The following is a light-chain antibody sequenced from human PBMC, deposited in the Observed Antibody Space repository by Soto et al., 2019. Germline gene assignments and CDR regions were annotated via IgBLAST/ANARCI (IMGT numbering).Light chain of an antibody. CDR3: QQYDSSPV. V-gene: IGKV3-20*01. J-gene: IGKJ2*01. CDR2: GAS. CDR1: QSVSNSY. Sequence: EIVLTQSPGTLSLSPGERATLSCRASQSVSNSYLAWYQQKPGQAPRLVIYGASSRATGIPDRFSGSGSGTDFTLTVRRLESEDFAVYYCQQYDSSPVFGQGTKLEI.